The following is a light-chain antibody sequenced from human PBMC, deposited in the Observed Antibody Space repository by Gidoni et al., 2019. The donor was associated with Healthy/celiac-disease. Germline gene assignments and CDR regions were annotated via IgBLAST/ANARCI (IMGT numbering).Light chain of an antibody. CDR3: QQRSNWLPIT. V-gene: IGKV3-11*01. CDR1: QSVSSY. CDR2: DAS. J-gene: IGKJ5*01. Sequence: EIVLTQSPATLSLSPWERATLSCRASQSVSSYLAWYQQKPGQAPRLLIYDASNMATGIPARFSGSGSGTDFTLTISSLEPEDFAVYYCQQRSNWLPITFGQGTRLEIK.